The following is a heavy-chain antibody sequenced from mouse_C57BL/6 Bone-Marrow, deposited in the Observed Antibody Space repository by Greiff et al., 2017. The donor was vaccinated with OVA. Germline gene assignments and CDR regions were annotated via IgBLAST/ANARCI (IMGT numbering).Heavy chain of an antibody. V-gene: IGHV1-18*01. CDR2: INPNNGGT. CDR3: ARKGGYSTVVANYAMDY. D-gene: IGHD1-1*01. CDR1: GYTFTDYN. J-gene: IGHJ4*01. Sequence: EVKLMESGPELVKPGASVKIPCKASGYTFTDYNMDWVKQSHGKSLEWIGDINPNNGGTIYNQKFKGKATLTVDKSSSTAYMELRSLTSEDTAVYYCARKGGYSTVVANYAMDYWGQGTSVTVSS.